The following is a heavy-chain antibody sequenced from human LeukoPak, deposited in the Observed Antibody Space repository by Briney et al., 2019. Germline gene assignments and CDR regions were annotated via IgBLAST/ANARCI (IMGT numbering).Heavy chain of an antibody. CDR3: ARRGSATTEKAINWFDP. J-gene: IGHJ5*02. V-gene: IGHV3-21*01. CDR2: ISVSGNT. Sequence: GGSLRLSCAASGFTLSSYAMSWVRQGPGKGLEWVSAISVSGNTYHADSVKGRFTISRDNAKNSLYLQMNSLRAEDTAVYYCARRGSATTEKAINWFDPWGQGTLVTVSS. D-gene: IGHD1-14*01. CDR1: GFTLSSYA.